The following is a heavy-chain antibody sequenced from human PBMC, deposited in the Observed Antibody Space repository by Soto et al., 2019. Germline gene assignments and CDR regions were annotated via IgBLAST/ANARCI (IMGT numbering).Heavy chain of an antibody. CDR3: ARDQDCYDNSGYGLDI. Sequence: QVQLVESGGGVVQPGKSLRLSCAASGFSFSSYGMHWVRQAPGKGLEWVAVIWYDGSNEDYADSVKGRFAISRDNSKNTLYLKMNRLRANDTAVYYCARDQDCYDNSGYGLDIWGQGTVVTVSS. CDR2: IWYDGSNE. V-gene: IGHV3-33*01. J-gene: IGHJ3*02. CDR1: GFSFSSYG. D-gene: IGHD3-22*01.